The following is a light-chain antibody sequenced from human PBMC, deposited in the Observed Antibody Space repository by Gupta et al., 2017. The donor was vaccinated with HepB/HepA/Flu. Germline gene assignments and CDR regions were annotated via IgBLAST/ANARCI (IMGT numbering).Light chain of an antibody. Sequence: VLTQPPSVSGAPGQGDTISCTGGSSNIGAGYDVHWYQQLPGTAPKLLIYGNSNRPSGVPDRFSGSKSGTSASLAITGLQAEDEADYYCQSYDSSLSGHVVFGGGTKLTVL. J-gene: IGLJ2*01. CDR1: SSNIGAGYD. V-gene: IGLV1-40*01. CDR2: GNS. CDR3: QSYDSSLSGHVV.